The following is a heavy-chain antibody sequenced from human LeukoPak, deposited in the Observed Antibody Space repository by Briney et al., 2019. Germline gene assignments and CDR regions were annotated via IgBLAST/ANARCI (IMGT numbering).Heavy chain of an antibody. V-gene: IGHV1-69*05. D-gene: IGHD3-22*01. Sequence: SVKVSCKASGGTFSSYAISWVRQAPGQGLEWMGGIIPIFGTANYAQKFQGRVTMTRDTSISTAYMELSRLRSDDTAVYYCARDSRVVVIPNDAFDIWGQGTMVTVSS. CDR3: ARDSRVVVIPNDAFDI. CDR1: GGTFSSYA. CDR2: IIPIFGTA. J-gene: IGHJ3*02.